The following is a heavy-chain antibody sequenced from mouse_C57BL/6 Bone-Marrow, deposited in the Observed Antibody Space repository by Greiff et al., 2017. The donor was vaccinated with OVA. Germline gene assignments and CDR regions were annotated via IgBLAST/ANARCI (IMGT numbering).Heavy chain of an antibody. D-gene: IGHD1-1*01. CDR2: IHPNSGST. Sequence: QVQLQQPGAELVKPGASVKLSCKASGYTFTSYWMHWVKQRPGQGLEWIGMIHPNSGSTNYNEKFKSKATLTVDKSSSTAYMQLSSLTSEDSAVYYCARSKDYGSSYGFAYWGQGTLVTVSA. J-gene: IGHJ3*01. V-gene: IGHV1-64*01. CDR3: ARSKDYGSSYGFAY. CDR1: GYTFTSYW.